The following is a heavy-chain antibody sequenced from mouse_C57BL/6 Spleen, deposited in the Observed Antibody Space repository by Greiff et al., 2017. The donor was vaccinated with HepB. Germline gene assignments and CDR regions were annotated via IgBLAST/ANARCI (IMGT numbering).Heavy chain of an antibody. V-gene: IGHV2-6-1*01. J-gene: IGHJ1*03. D-gene: IGHD2-1*01. CDR1: GFSLTSYG. Sequence: VKLMESGPGLVAPSQSLSITCTVSGFSLTSYGVHWVRQPPGKGLEWLVVIWSDGSTTYNSALKSRLSISKDNSKSQVFLKMNSLQTDDTAMYYCARHHYGNFWYFDVWGTGTTVTVSS. CDR3: ARHHYGNFWYFDV. CDR2: IWSDGST.